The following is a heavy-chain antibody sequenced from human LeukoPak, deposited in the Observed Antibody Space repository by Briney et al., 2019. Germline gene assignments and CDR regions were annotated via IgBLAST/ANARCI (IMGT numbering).Heavy chain of an antibody. J-gene: IGHJ4*02. CDR2: INQDGSEK. CDR3: ARVPGEIPAGDY. Sequence: PGAPQRLSCAASGFTLSNFWMSWVRQATGKGLECVAHINQDGSEKYYVDSKKGRFTLSRDNAKNSLYLQMSSLRAEDTAVYYCARVPGEIPAGDYWGQGTLVTVSS. CDR1: GFTLSNFW. D-gene: IGHD6-13*01. V-gene: IGHV3-7*01.